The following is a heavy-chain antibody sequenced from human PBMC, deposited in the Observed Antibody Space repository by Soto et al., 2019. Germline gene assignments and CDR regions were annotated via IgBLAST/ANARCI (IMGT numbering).Heavy chain of an antibody. D-gene: IGHD3-22*01. CDR1: GGSISSYY. CDR2: IYYSGST. V-gene: IGHV4-59*08. Sequence: SETLSLTGTVSGGSISSYYWSWIRQPTGKGLEWIGYIYYSGSTNYNPSLKSRVTTSVDTSKNQFSLKLSSVTAADTAVYYCATYYYDSSGYLDYWGQGTLVTVSS. CDR3: ATYYYDSSGYLDY. J-gene: IGHJ4*02.